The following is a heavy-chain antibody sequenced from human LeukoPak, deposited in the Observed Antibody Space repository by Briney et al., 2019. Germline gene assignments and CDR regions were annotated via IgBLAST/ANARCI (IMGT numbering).Heavy chain of an antibody. D-gene: IGHD4-17*01. Sequence: GASVNVPCKVSGYTHPELSMHWVRQAPGKGFEWMGGFDPEDEETIYAQKFKGRVTMTADTATPTAYMELSSLRSEDPAVYYCTTYDGDYVYYYSAIDVAGQGTTVSVSS. CDR3: TTYDGDYVYYYSAIDV. J-gene: IGHJ6*02. CDR1: GYTHPELS. V-gene: IGHV1-24*01. CDR2: FDPEDEET.